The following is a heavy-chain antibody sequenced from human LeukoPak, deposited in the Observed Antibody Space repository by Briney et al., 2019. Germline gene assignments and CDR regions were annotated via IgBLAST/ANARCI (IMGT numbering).Heavy chain of an antibody. J-gene: IGHJ1*01. V-gene: IGHV4-31*03. CDR1: GDSVSSGAYY. D-gene: IGHD2-15*01. CDR3: ARGRRALGYCSGGSCYSALQH. CDR2: VYYSGGT. Sequence: SETLSLTCTVSGDSVSSGAYYWNWIRQHPGKGLEWLGYVYYSGGTYYNPSLKSRVAISIDTSRNQFSLKLSSVTAADTAVYYCARGRRALGYCSGGSCYSALQHWGQGTLVTVSS.